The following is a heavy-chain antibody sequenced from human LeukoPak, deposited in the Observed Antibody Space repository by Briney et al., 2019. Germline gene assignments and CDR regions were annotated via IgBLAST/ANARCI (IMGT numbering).Heavy chain of an antibody. V-gene: IGHV3-30*02. Sequence: GGSLRLSCGASGFTFSSYGMHWVRQAPGKGLEWVAFIRSDGYHTYYTDSVKGRFIITRDNLKNTLYLQMNSLRLEDMAVYYCAKPSGSGVDYWGRGTRVTVSS. D-gene: IGHD1-26*01. CDR2: IRSDGYHT. CDR3: AKPSGSGVDY. CDR1: GFTFSSYG. J-gene: IGHJ4*02.